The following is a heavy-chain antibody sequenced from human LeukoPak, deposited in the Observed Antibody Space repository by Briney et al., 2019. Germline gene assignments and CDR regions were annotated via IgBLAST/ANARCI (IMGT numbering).Heavy chain of an antibody. CDR1: GLTVSSNY. J-gene: IGHJ4*02. V-gene: IGHV3-23*01. CDR3: AKDRLDY. Sequence: PGGSLRLSCAASGLTVSSNYMNWVRQAPGKGLEWVSAITGSGGSTYYADSLKGRFTISRDNSKNTLYLQMNSLRAEDTAIYYCAKDRLDYWGQGTLVTVSS. CDR2: ITGSGGST.